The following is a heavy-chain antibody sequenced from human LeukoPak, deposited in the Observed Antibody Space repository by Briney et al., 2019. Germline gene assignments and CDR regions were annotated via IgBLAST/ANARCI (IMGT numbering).Heavy chain of an antibody. CDR1: GYTFTSYG. D-gene: IGHD6-13*01. CDR3: ARQGLGSSWYYFDY. J-gene: IGHJ4*02. V-gene: IGHV1-18*01. CDR2: ISAYNGNT. Sequence: GASVKVSCKASGYTFTSYGISWVRQAPGQGLEWMGWISAYNGNTNYAQKLQGRVTMTTDTSTSTAYVELRSLRSDDTAVYYCARQGLGSSWYYFDYWGQGTLVTVSS.